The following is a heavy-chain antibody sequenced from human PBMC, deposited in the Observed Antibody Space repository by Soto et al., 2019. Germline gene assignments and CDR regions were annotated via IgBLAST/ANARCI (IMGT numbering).Heavy chain of an antibody. D-gene: IGHD1-26*01. CDR2: MFYGGST. J-gene: IGHJ6*02. Sequence: EVQLVESGGGLVQPGGSLRLSCAASGFTVSTNYMTWVRQAPGKGLEWVSVMFYGGSTYYAASVQCIFTISRDDSKNTMYTQINSLRAEDTDVYDCATTGMGLTLYYYYHGMDVWGQGTTVTVSS. CDR3: ATTGMGLTLYYYYHGMDV. CDR1: GFTVSTNY. V-gene: IGHV3-66*01.